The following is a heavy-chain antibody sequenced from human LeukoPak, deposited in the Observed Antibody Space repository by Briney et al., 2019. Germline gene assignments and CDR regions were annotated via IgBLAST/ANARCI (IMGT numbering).Heavy chain of an antibody. Sequence: SETLSLTCTVSGGSIKTFYWSWLRHPPGKGLEWIGYIYYSGSTNYNPSLKSRVTISVDTSKNQFSLRLSSVTAADTAVYYCAREDPQTTVPEGLDVWGQGTTVTVSS. CDR1: GGSIKTFY. J-gene: IGHJ6*02. CDR2: IYYSGST. D-gene: IGHD4-17*01. CDR3: AREDPQTTVPEGLDV. V-gene: IGHV4-59*01.